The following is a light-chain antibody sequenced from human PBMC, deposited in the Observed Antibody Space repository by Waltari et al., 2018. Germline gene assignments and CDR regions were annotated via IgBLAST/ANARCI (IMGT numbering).Light chain of an antibody. CDR2: NVN. Sequence: QSALTQPASVSGSPGQSITISCTRTSSDFGAYNFVSLSQQPPGKVPRVIIYNVNERPARIRSRCSGSKSGNTASLTISGLQPDDEADYYCGSYRGSNMYVFGTGTKVTVL. CDR1: SSDFGAYNF. V-gene: IGLV2-14*03. J-gene: IGLJ1*01. CDR3: GSYRGSNMYV.